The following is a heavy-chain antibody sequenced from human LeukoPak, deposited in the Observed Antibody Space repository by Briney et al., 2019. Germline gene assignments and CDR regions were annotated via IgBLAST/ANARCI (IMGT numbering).Heavy chain of an antibody. J-gene: IGHJ5*02. V-gene: IGHV4-39*02. D-gene: IGHD6-13*01. CDR3: AREGGRSSSWSDNWFDP. CDR2: IYYSGST. Sequence: SETLSLTCTVSGGSISSSSYYWGWIRQPPGKGLEWIGSIYYSGSTYYNPSLKSRVTISVDTSKNRFSLRLRSLTAADTAVYYCAREGGRSSSWSDNWFDPWGQGTLVTVSS. CDR1: GGSISSSSYY.